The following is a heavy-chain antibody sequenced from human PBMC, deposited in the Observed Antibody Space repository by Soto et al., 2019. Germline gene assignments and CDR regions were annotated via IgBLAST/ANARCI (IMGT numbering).Heavy chain of an antibody. CDR1: GFSVSDHF. V-gene: IGHV3-72*01. CDR3: ASSITQLLND. CDR2: IRSRASGDTT. Sequence: EVQLVESGGGSVQPGGALRLSCTASGFSVSDHFMDWVRQTPGKGLEWVGQIRSRASGDTTFYAASVKGRCTVSRDDSRNSLYLQMNSLKTADTAVSYCASSITQLLNDWGQGTLVAVAS. J-gene: IGHJ4*02. D-gene: IGHD6-13*01.